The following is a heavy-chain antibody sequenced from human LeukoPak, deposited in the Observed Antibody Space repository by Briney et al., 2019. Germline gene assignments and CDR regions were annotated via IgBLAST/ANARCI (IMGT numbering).Heavy chain of an antibody. CDR1: GGSFSGYY. Sequence: PSETLSLTCAVYGGSFSGYYWSWIRQPPGKGLEWIGEINHGGSTNYNPSLKSRVTISVDTSKNQFSLKLSSVTAADTAVYYCARGLRGWPKYNWFDPWGQGTLVTVSS. V-gene: IGHV4-34*01. D-gene: IGHD6-19*01. J-gene: IGHJ5*02. CDR3: ARGLRGWPKYNWFDP. CDR2: INHGGST.